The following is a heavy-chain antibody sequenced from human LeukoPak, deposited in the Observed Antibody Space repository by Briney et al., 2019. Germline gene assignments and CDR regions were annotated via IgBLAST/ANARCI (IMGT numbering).Heavy chain of an antibody. V-gene: IGHV4-59*01. D-gene: IGHD5-18*01. CDR2: IYYSGST. CDR3: ARITGYSYHGFDY. Sequence: PSETLSLTCTVSGGSTSSYYWSWIRQPPGKGLDWIGYIYYSGSTNYNPSLKSRVTISVDTSKTQFSLKLSSVTAADTAVYYCARITGYSYHGFDYWGQGTLVTVSS. CDR1: GGSTSSYY. J-gene: IGHJ4*02.